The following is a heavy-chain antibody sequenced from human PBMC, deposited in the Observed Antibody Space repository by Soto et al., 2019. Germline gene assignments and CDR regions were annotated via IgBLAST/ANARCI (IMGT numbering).Heavy chain of an antibody. CDR3: ARHKSGSDWLDP. Sequence: LSLTCTVSGGSISDISYCWGWIRQPPGKGLQWIGCMFYSGATYYNPSLKNRVTLSVDTSNNEFSLKLVSVTAPDTAVYYCARHKSGSDWLDPWGQGTPVTVSS. V-gene: IGHV4-39*01. J-gene: IGHJ5*02. D-gene: IGHD2-15*01. CDR1: GGSISDISYC. CDR2: MFYSGAT.